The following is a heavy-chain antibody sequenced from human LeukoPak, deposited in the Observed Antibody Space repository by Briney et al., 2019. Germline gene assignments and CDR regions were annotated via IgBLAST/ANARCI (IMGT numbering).Heavy chain of an antibody. Sequence: SVKVSCKASGGTFSSYAISWVRQAPGQGLEWMGRIIPILGIANYAQKFQGRVTITADKSTSTAYMELSSLRSEDTAVYCCARDLSLAGLGIAAAGTTGFDPWGQGTLVTVSS. CDR2: IIPILGIA. J-gene: IGHJ5*02. CDR3: ARDLSLAGLGIAAAGTTGFDP. CDR1: GGTFSSYA. V-gene: IGHV1-69*04. D-gene: IGHD6-13*01.